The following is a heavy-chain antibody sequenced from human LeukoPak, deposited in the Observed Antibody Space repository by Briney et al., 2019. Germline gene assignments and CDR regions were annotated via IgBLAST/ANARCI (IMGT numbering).Heavy chain of an antibody. CDR1: GYTFTDYY. CDR2: INPNTGGT. Sequence: ASVKVSCRASGYTFTDYYIYWVRQAPGQGLEWMGWINPNTGGTNYAQKFQGRVTMTGDTSTSTGYMELRRLRSDDTAVYYCARVKTGYRPVTLGYYYYMDVWGKGTTVTVSS. V-gene: IGHV1-2*02. D-gene: IGHD6-13*01. J-gene: IGHJ6*03. CDR3: ARVKTGYRPVTLGYYYYMDV.